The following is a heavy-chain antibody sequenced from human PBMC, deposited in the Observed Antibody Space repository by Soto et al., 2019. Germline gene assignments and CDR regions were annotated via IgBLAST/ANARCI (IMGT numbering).Heavy chain of an antibody. CDR1: GFTCSSYA. J-gene: IGHJ4*02. Sequence: GGSLRLSCAASGFTCSSYAMHWVRQAPGKGLEWVAVISYDGSTKYYADSVKGRFTISRDSAKNTLYLQMTSLRVEDRAIYYCVRGKVAAGFDYWGQGALVTVSS. CDR3: VRGKVAAGFDY. D-gene: IGHD6-13*01. V-gene: IGHV3-30-3*01. CDR2: ISYDGSTK.